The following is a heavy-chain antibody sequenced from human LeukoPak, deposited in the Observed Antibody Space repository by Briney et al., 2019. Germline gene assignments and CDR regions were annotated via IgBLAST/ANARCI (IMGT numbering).Heavy chain of an antibody. V-gene: IGHV3-23*01. D-gene: IGHD2-15*01. J-gene: IGHJ4*02. CDR2: ISGSGGST. CDR3: AKDYSGYCSGGSCYSPGYFDY. Sequence: GGSLRLSCAASGFTFSSYAMSWVRQAPGKGPEWVSAISGSGGSTYYADSVKGRFTISRDNSKNTLYLQMNSLRAEDTAVYYCAKDYSGYCSGGSCYSPGYFDYWGQGTLVTVSS. CDR1: GFTFSSYA.